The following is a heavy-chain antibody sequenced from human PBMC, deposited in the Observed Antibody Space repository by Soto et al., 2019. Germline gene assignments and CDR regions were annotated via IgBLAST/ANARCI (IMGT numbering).Heavy chain of an antibody. CDR3: ATENKNWELLY. V-gene: IGHV3-30-3*01. Sequence: QVQLVESGGGVVQPGRSLRLSCAASGFTFSGYAMHWVRQAPGKGLEWVAVISYDGSKTYHAGSVKGRFTISRDNSKNTLYLQMNSLRAEDTAVYYCATENKNWELLYWGQGTLVTVSS. CDR1: GFTFSGYA. CDR2: ISYDGSKT. J-gene: IGHJ4*02. D-gene: IGHD1-26*01.